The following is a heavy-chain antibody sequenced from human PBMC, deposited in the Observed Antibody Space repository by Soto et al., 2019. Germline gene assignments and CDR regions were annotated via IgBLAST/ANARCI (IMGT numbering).Heavy chain of an antibody. CDR1: GFTFSSYG. Sequence: QVQLVESGGGVVQPGRSLRLSCAASGFTFSSYGMHWVRQAPGKGLEWVAVISYDGSNKYYADSVKGRFTISRDNSKNTLYLQMNSLRAEDTAVYYCAKVGPYYYDSYYFDYWGQGTLVTVSS. CDR3: AKVGPYYYDSYYFDY. CDR2: ISYDGSNK. D-gene: IGHD3-22*01. J-gene: IGHJ4*02. V-gene: IGHV3-30*18.